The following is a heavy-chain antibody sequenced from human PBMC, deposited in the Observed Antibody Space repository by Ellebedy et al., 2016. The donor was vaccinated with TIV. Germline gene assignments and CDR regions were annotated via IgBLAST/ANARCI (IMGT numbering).Heavy chain of an antibody. Sequence: GESLKISCAASGFTFSSFAMHWVRQAPGKGLEWLSVISGAGDRTYDADSVKGRFTISRGNSKNTLYLQMNRLRTEDAAIYYCAKGTSSGFNYDRVGFEYWGQGTLVTVSS. CDR2: ISGAGDRT. V-gene: IGHV3-23*01. CDR1: GFTFSSFA. D-gene: IGHD3-22*01. J-gene: IGHJ4*02. CDR3: AKGTSSGFNYDRVGFEY.